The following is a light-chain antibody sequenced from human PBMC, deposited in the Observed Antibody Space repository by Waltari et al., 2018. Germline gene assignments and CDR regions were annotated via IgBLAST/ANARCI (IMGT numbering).Light chain of an antibody. J-gene: IGKJ3*01. CDR3: QHYHDWPPGA. CDR1: QSVGND. V-gene: IGKV3-15*01. CDR2: SAS. Sequence: EVVMTQSPATLSVSPGERVTLSCRASQSVGNDLAWYQQRPGQAPRLLIYSASTRAIGIPARFSGSGSGTEFTLTISGMGSDDFAVYYCQHYHDWPPGAFGPGTKVD.